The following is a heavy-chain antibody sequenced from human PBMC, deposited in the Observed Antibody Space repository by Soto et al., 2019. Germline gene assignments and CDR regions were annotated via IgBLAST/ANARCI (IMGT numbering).Heavy chain of an antibody. J-gene: IGHJ6*02. V-gene: IGHV4-39*01. Sequence: SETLSLTCTVSGGSISGSAYYWGWVRQPPGKGLEWIGSIFYSGSIYYNPSLKSRVTISVDTSKKQFFLKLSSVTAADTAVYYCARCTWDPMDAWGQWTTVT. D-gene: IGHD1-26*01. CDR1: GGSISGSAYY. CDR2: IFYSGSI. CDR3: ARCTWDPMDA.